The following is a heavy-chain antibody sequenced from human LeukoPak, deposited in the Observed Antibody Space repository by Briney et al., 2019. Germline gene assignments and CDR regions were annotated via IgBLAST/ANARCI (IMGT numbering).Heavy chain of an antibody. Sequence: ASVNVSCKASGYTFTGYYMHGVGQAPGQGREWMGRINPKSGGTNYAQKFQGRVTMTSDTSISTSYMELSRLTSDDTAVYYCTRRRYYDSSGYFDYWGQGTLVTVSS. D-gene: IGHD3-22*01. CDR3: TRRRYYDSSGYFDY. J-gene: IGHJ4*02. CDR2: INPKSGGT. V-gene: IGHV1-2*06. CDR1: GYTFTGYY.